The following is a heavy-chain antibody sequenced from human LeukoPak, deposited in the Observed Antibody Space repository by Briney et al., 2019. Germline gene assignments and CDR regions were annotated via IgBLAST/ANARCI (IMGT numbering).Heavy chain of an antibody. Sequence: ASVKVSCRASGYTFTSYYMHRVRQAPGQGLEWMGIINPSGGSTSYAQKFQGRVTMTRDTSTSTVYMELSSLRSEDTAVYYCARAPQHYDFWSGYGDYWGQGTLVTVSS. CDR2: INPSGGST. CDR3: ARAPQHYDFWSGYGDY. D-gene: IGHD3-3*01. CDR1: GYTFTSYY. J-gene: IGHJ4*02. V-gene: IGHV1-46*01.